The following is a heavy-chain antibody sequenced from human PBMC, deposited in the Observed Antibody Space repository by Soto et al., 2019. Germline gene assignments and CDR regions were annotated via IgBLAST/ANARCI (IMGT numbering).Heavy chain of an antibody. CDR1: GGSISSSIYY. D-gene: IGHD1-7*01. V-gene: IGHV4-39*01. Sequence: PSETLSLTCTVSGGSISSSIYYWGWIRHPPGKGLEWIGSIYYSGSTYYNPSLKSRVTISVDTSKNQFSLKLSSVTAADTAVYYCARLTVPGITGTVVTAVLAFDIWGQGTMVTVSS. J-gene: IGHJ3*02. CDR2: IYYSGST. CDR3: ARLTVPGITGTVVTAVLAFDI.